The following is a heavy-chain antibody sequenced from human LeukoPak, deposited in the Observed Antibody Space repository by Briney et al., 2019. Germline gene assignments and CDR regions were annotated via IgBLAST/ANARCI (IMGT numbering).Heavy chain of an antibody. CDR3: AKDRRLELPDY. Sequence: PGGSLRLSCGASAFSFSNYTFNWVRQAPGKGLEWVSSIDNTQTSKNYGDSVMGRFTISRDNSKKSLYLQMNSLRAEDTAVYYCAKDRRLELPDYWGQGTLVTVSS. CDR1: AFSFSNYT. V-gene: IGHV3-21*01. D-gene: IGHD1-7*01. CDR2: IDNTQTSK. J-gene: IGHJ4*02.